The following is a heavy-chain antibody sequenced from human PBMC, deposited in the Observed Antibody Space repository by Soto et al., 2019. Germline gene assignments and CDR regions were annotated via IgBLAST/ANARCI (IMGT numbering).Heavy chain of an antibody. CDR3: ANRSGPLVGAATKPYSYKGLDV. Sequence: GGSLRLSCAASGFTLSSYAMSWVRQAPGKGLEWVSAISGSGGSTYYADSVKGRFTISRDNSKNTLYLQMNSLRAENTAVYYGANRSGPLVGAATKPYSYKGLDVWGKGTTVPVSS. CDR1: GFTLSSYA. V-gene: IGHV3-23*01. CDR2: ISGSGGST. J-gene: IGHJ6*04. D-gene: IGHD2-15*01.